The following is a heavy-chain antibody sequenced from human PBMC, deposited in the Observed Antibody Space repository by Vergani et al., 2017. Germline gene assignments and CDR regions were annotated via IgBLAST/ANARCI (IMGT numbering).Heavy chain of an antibody. V-gene: IGHV3-30*18. Sequence: QVQLVESGGGVVQPGRSLRLSCAASGFTFSSYGMHWVRQAPGKGLEWVAVISYDGSNKYYADSVEGRFTISRDNSKNTLYLQMNSLRAEDTAVYDCAKDEGVVAATGGGMDVWGQGTTVTVSS. CDR1: GFTFSSYG. J-gene: IGHJ6*02. CDR3: AKDEGVVAATGGGMDV. CDR2: ISYDGSNK. D-gene: IGHD2-15*01.